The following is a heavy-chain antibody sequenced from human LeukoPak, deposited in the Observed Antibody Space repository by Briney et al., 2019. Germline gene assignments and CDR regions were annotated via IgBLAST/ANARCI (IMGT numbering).Heavy chain of an antibody. CDR3: VKDQHCSTISCATRTGFDP. CDR1: GFTFSKYA. CDR2: ISSTGGST. V-gene: IGHV3-64D*06. Sequence: PGGSLSLSCSASGFTFSKYAMHWVRQAPGKGLEFVSGISSTGGSTNYPDSVKDRFSISRDNSKNTLYLQMTSLRADDTAVYYCVKDQHCSTISCATRTGFDPWGQGTSVTVSS. J-gene: IGHJ5*02. D-gene: IGHD2-2*01.